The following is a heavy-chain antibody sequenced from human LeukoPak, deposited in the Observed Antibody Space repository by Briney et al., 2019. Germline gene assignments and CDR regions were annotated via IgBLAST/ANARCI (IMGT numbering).Heavy chain of an antibody. CDR3: AKGLYCSSTSCYTPDY. CDR1: GFTFSSYG. J-gene: IGHJ4*02. D-gene: IGHD2-2*02. CDR2: IRYDGSNK. V-gene: IGHV3-30*02. Sequence: PGGSLRLSCAESGFTFSSYGMHWVRQAPGKGLEWVAFIRYDGSNKYYADSVKGRFTISRDNSKNTLYLQMNSLRAEDTAVYYCAKGLYCSSTSCYTPDYWGQGTLVTVSS.